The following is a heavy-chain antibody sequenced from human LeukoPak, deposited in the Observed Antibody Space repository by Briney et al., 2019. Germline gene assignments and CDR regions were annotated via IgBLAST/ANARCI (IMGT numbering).Heavy chain of an antibody. Sequence: GGSLRLSCAASGFTFSSYGMHWVRQAPGKGLEWVAFIRYDGSNKYYADSVKGRFTISRDNSKNTLYLQMNSLRAEDTAVYYCAKDQRYFDWLCPFDYWGQGTLVTVSS. CDR1: GFTFSSYG. J-gene: IGHJ4*02. V-gene: IGHV3-30*02. CDR2: IRYDGSNK. CDR3: AKDQRYFDWLCPFDY. D-gene: IGHD3-9*01.